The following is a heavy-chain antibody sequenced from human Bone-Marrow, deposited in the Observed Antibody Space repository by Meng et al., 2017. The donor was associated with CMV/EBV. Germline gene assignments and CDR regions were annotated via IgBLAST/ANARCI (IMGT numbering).Heavy chain of an antibody. CDR1: FASYW. Sequence: FASYWFGWVRQMPGKGLQWMGIIYPGDSDTRYSPSFQGQVTISADKSISTAYLQWSSLKASDTAMYYCARDLYYYDSSGYYLAYYFDYWGQGTLVTVSS. V-gene: IGHV5-51*01. CDR2: IYPGDSDT. J-gene: IGHJ4*02. CDR3: ARDLYYYDSSGYYLAYYFDY. D-gene: IGHD3-22*01.